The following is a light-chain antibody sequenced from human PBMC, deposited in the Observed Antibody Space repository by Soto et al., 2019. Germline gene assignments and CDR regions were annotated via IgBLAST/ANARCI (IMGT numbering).Light chain of an antibody. Sequence: EMVLTQSAGTLSLSPGERATLPCRASQKIDSRYIAWYQKKNGQAPRLLIYGASNRATGIPDRFSGSGSVTEFTLTINRLEPEDFAVYYCQAFGPTLGQGDQGGYQT. CDR3: QAFGPT. CDR2: GAS. CDR1: QKIDSRY. V-gene: IGKV3-20*01. J-gene: IGKJ1*01.